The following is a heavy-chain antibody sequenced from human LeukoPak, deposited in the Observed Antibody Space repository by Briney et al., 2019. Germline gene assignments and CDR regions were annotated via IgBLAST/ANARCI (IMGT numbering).Heavy chain of an antibody. J-gene: IGHJ4*02. CDR3: ATFVTVARDGASFDH. V-gene: IGHV3-21*01. CDR2: ISGSSSYL. Sequence: PGGSLRLSCAASGFTFSSYSMNWVRQAPGEGLEWVSSISGSSSYLSYADSVMGRFSISRDNAKNSLYLQMDSLRAEDTAMYYCATFVTVARDGASFDHWGQGTLVTVSS. CDR1: GFTFSSYS. D-gene: IGHD2-21*02.